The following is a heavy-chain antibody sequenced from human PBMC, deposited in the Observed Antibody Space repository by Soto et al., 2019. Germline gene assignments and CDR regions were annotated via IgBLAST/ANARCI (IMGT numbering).Heavy chain of an antibody. CDR3: ARGQGDFWSGRNLFDP. Sequence: QVQLVQSGAEVKKPGASVKVSCKASGYTFTSYDIHWVRQATGQGLEWMGWMNPNSGNTGYAQTFQGRVTMTRNTGISTAHMELGGLRSEDTAVDYCARGQGDFWSGRNLFDPWGQGTLVTVSS. V-gene: IGHV1-8*01. CDR2: MNPNSGNT. J-gene: IGHJ5*02. CDR1: GYTFTSYD. D-gene: IGHD3-3*01.